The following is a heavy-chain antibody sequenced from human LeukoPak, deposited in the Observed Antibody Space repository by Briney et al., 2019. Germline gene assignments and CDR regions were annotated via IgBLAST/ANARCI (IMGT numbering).Heavy chain of an antibody. CDR1: GFTFSSFG. Sequence: PGGSLRLSCAASGFTFSSFGMHWVRQAPGKGLEWVAFIRYDGSNKYSADSVKGRFTISIDNSKNTLYLQMNSLRAEDTAVYYCARESVLRSSTHFDYWGQGTLVTVSS. CDR3: ARESVLRSSTHFDY. J-gene: IGHJ4*02. V-gene: IGHV3-30*02. CDR2: IRYDGSNK. D-gene: IGHD2-2*01.